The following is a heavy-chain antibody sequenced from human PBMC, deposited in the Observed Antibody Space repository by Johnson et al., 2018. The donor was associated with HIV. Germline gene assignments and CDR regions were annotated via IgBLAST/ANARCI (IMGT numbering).Heavy chain of an antibody. Sequence: VQLVESGGGLVQPGGSLRLSCAASGFTFSSYWIHWVRQAPGQGLVWVSRINSDGSGTSYADSVKGRFTISRDNAKNTLYLQMSGLRDDDTAVYYCVRDDYSFHIWGRGTLVTVSS. CDR3: VRDDYSFHI. D-gene: IGHD4/OR15-4a*01. V-gene: IGHV3-74*01. CDR2: INSDGSGT. J-gene: IGHJ3*02. CDR1: GFTFSSYW.